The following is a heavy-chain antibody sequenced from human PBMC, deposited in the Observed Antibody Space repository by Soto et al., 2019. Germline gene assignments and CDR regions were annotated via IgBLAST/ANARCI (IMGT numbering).Heavy chain of an antibody. J-gene: IGHJ4*02. CDR3: AKEGDDYGSGTSFYFDY. V-gene: IGHV3-23*01. CDR1: GFTFSSYA. Sequence: PGGSLRLSCAASGFTFSSYAMSWVRQAPGKGLEWVSAISGSCAYTYYADSVKGRFTISRDNSKNTLFLQMNSLGAEDTAVFYCAKEGDDYGSGTSFYFDYWGQGILVTVSS. CDR2: ISGSCAYT. D-gene: IGHD3-10*01.